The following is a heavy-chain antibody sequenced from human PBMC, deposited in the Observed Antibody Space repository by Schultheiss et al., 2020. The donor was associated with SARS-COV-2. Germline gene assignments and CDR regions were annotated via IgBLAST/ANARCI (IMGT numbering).Heavy chain of an antibody. D-gene: IGHD5-12*01. CDR3: TRGGGYDFYFDY. V-gene: IGHV3-49*04. J-gene: IGHJ4*02. CDR1: GFTFSSYA. Sequence: GESLKISCAASGFTFSSYAMSWVRQAPGKGLEWVGFIRSKAHGGAIEYAASVRGRFTISRDDSKSIAYLQMNSLRPEDTAVYYCTRGGGYDFYFDYWGQGTLVTVSS. CDR2: IRSKAHGGAI.